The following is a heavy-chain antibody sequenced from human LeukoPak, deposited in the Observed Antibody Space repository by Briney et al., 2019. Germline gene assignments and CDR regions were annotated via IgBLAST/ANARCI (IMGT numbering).Heavy chain of an antibody. D-gene: IGHD2-2*01. CDR2: INHSGST. V-gene: IGHV4-34*01. J-gene: IGHJ6*02. CDR3: ARGSSTSCDVDV. CDR1: GGSISSYY. Sequence: SETLSLTCTVSGGSISSYYWSWIRQPPGKGLEWIGEINHSGSTNYNPSLKSRVTISVDTSKNQFSLKLSSVTAADTAVYYCARGSSTSCDVDVWGQGTTVTVSS.